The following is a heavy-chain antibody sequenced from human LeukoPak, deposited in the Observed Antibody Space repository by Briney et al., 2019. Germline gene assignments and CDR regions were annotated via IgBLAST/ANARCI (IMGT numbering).Heavy chain of an antibody. CDR3: AKSSLVVPYDY. CDR2: ITGSGGRT. D-gene: IGHD6-6*01. Sequence: GGSLRLSCAASGFTFNNYAMSWVRQAPGKGLEWVSTITGSGGRTYYADSVKGRFTIPRDNSKNTLYLQMDSLRADDTAVYYCAKSSLVVPYDYWGQGTLVTVSS. CDR1: GFTFNNYA. V-gene: IGHV3-23*01. J-gene: IGHJ4*02.